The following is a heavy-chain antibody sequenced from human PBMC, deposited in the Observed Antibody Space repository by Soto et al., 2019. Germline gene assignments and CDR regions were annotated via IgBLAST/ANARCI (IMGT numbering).Heavy chain of an antibody. CDR2: IYESGRT. Sequence: QVQLQEWGAGLVKPSETLSLTCAVYGGSFSGHFWNWIRQPPGKGLEWIGEIYESGRTNYNPSLESRVAISVDTSKNQFSLKLASVTAADTAIYYCARGGGRSGSRDVWGLGTTVTVS. CDR1: GGSFSGHF. D-gene: IGHD5-12*01. J-gene: IGHJ6*02. CDR3: ARGGGRSGSRDV. V-gene: IGHV4-34*01.